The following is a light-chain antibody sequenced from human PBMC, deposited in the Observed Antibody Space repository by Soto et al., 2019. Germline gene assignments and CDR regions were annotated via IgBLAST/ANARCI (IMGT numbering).Light chain of an antibody. J-gene: IGLJ3*02. CDR1: SGSIASNY. V-gene: IGLV6-57*04. Sequence: NFMLTQPHSVSEYPGKTVTISCTRSSGSIASNYVQWYHQRPGSAPTIVMYEDNQRPSGVPDRFSGSIDRSSNSASLTISGLKTEDEGDCYCQSYDSSNWVFGGGTKLTVL. CDR3: QSYDSSNWV. CDR2: EDN.